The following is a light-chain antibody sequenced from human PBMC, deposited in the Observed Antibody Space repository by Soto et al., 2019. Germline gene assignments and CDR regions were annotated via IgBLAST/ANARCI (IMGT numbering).Light chain of an antibody. CDR3: QQYNNWPLT. CDR1: QSVSSN. V-gene: IGKV3D-15*01. Sequence: EIVMTQSPATLSVSPGERATLSCWASQSVSSNLAWYQQKPGQAPRLLIYDVSTRATGIPTRFSGSGSGTEFTLTISSLHSEDFAAYYCQQYNNWPLTFGGGTK. J-gene: IGKJ4*01. CDR2: DVS.